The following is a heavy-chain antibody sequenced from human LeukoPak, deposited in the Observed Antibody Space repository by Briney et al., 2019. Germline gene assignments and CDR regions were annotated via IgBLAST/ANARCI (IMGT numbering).Heavy chain of an antibody. CDR1: GFTFSNHW. CDR2: ITQDGSEK. Sequence: GGSLRLSCAASGFTFSNHWMSWVRQAQGEGLEGVANITQDGSEKHYVDSVEGRFTMSRDNAKRQLCLQMDCRRGEVTGVYYCARANFDVSGNYYRGFGISGQGTTVTASS. CDR3: ARANFDVSGNYYRGFGI. J-gene: IGHJ3*02. D-gene: IGHD3-22*01. V-gene: IGHV3-7*04.